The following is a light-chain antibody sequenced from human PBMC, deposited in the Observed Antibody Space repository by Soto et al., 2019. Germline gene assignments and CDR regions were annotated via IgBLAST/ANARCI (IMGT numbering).Light chain of an antibody. CDR2: GAS. Sequence: EIVLTKSPGTLYLSPGERATLSCTASQSGSTSYLAWYQQKPGQATRLLIYGASSRATGIPDRFSGSGSGTDFTLAISRLEPEDFAVYYCQQYGSSPGSFGQGTKVEIK. CDR1: QSGSTSY. J-gene: IGKJ1*01. CDR3: QQYGSSPGS. V-gene: IGKV3-20*01.